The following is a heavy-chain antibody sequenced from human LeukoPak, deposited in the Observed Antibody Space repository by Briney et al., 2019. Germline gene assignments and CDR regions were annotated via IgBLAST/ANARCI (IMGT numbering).Heavy chain of an antibody. CDR1: GFTFSSYS. D-gene: IGHD4-23*01. CDR2: ISSSSSTI. CDR3: AGDLQPTTVGWYFGY. J-gene: IGHJ4*02. Sequence: GGSLRLSCAASGFTFSSYSMNWVRQAPGKGLEWVSYISSSSSTIYYADSVKGRFTISRDSAKNSLYLQMNSLRAEDTAVYYCAGDLQPTTVGWYFGYWGQGTLVTVSS. V-gene: IGHV3-48*04.